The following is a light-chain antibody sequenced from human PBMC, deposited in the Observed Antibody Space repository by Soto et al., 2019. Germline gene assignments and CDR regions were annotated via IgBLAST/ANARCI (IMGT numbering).Light chain of an antibody. CDR3: QQANLFT. CDR2: AAT. J-gene: IGKJ3*01. Sequence: DIQMTQSPSSVSASVGDRVTITCRASQGISSWLAWYQQKPGKAPKLLIYAATSLQSGVPLRFRGTGPGTAFTLTSGSLQPEDFAPYFGQQANLFTFGAGTKVDIK. CDR1: QGISSW. V-gene: IGKV1-12*02.